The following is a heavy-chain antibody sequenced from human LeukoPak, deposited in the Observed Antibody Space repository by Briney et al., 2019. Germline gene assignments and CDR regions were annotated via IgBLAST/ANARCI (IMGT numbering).Heavy chain of an antibody. CDR2: IKSKTDGGTT. CDR1: GFTFINAW. D-gene: IGHD3-3*01. Sequence: GGSLRLSCAASGFTFINAWMSWVRQAPGKGLEWVGRIKSKTDGGTTDYAAPVKGRFTISRDDSKNTLYLQMNSLKTEDTAVYYCTTDFRVGRPYDFWSDEVPNWGQGTLVTVSS. J-gene: IGHJ4*02. CDR3: TTDFRVGRPYDFWSDEVPN. V-gene: IGHV3-15*01.